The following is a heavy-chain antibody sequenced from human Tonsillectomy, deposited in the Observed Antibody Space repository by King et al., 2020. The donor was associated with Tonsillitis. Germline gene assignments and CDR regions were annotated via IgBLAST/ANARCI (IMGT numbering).Heavy chain of an antibody. J-gene: IGHJ2*01. CDR1: GGTFSTYS. CDR3: ASGRRDGYNSDWYFDL. V-gene: IGHV1-69*01. CDR2: IIPIYGTT. D-gene: IGHD5-24*01. Sequence: VQLVQSGAEVKKPGSSVKVSCKASGGTFSTYSINWGRQAPGQGLEWMGGIIPIYGTTYFGQEVHGRVTITADESTSTAYMEVSRLRSEDTAVYYCASGRRDGYNSDWYFDLWGRGTLVTVSS.